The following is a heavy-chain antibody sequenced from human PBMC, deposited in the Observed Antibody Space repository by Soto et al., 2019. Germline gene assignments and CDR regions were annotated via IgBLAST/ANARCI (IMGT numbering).Heavy chain of an antibody. Sequence: GGSLRLSCAASGFTFSSYGMHWVRQAPGKGLEWVAVIWYDGSNKYYADSVKGRFTISRDNSKNTLYLQMNSLRAEDTAVCYCPKDLYDFWSDYYYYYGMDVWGQGTTVTVSS. CDR3: PKDLYDFWSDYYYYYGMDV. CDR2: IWYDGSNK. V-gene: IGHV3-30*02. CDR1: GFTFSSYG. J-gene: IGHJ6*02. D-gene: IGHD3-3*01.